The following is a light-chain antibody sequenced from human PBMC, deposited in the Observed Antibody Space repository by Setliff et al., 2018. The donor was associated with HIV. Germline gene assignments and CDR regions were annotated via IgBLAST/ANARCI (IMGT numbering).Light chain of an antibody. CDR3: CSNTGSNTYV. CDR1: SSDVGRYNL. Sequence: QSALAQPASVSGSPGQSITISCTGPSSDVGRYNLVSWYQQHPGKAPKLMIYQATKRPSGVSNRFSGSKSGNTASLTISGLQAEDEADYYCCSNTGSNTYVFGTGTKVTVL. V-gene: IGLV2-23*01. J-gene: IGLJ1*01. CDR2: QAT.